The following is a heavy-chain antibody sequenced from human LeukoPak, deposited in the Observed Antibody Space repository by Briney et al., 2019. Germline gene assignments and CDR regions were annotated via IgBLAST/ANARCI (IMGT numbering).Heavy chain of an antibody. CDR1: GITFSSFA. J-gene: IGHJ4*02. Sequence: GGSLRLSCAAYGITFSSFAMTWVRQVPGKGLEWVSVASGSGDRTYYADSVKGRFTMSRDNSKNTLYLQVNSLRPEDTAIYYCAIMRWGHLWFKVCAYGGQGTLVTVSS. CDR2: ASGSGDRT. CDR3: AIMRWGHLWFKVCAY. D-gene: IGHD3-10*01. V-gene: IGHV3-23*01.